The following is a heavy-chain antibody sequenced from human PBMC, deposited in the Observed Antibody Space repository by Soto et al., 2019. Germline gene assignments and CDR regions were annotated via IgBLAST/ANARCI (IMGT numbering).Heavy chain of an antibody. J-gene: IGHJ4*02. Sequence: GGSLRLSCAASGFTFSSYAMSWVRQAPGKGLEWVSAISGSGGSTYYADSVKGRFTIASDNSKNTLYLQMNSLRAEDTAVYYCAKDLVGVGGYFDYWGQGTLVTVSS. V-gene: IGHV3-23*01. CDR2: ISGSGGST. CDR1: GFTFSSYA. D-gene: IGHD3-10*01. CDR3: AKDLVGVGGYFDY.